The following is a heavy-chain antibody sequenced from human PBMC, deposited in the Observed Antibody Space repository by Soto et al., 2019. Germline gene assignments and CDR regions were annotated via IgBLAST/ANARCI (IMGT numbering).Heavy chain of an antibody. V-gene: IGHV4-30-2*01. CDR2: IYHSGST. CDR1: GGSISRGGYS. CDR3: ARGGWKLFDY. Sequence: SEALSLTCAVSGGSISRGGYSWSWIRQPPGKGLEWIGYIYHSGSTYYNPSLKSRVTISVDRSKNQFSLKLSSVTAADTAVYYCARGGWKLFDYWGQGTLVTVSS. J-gene: IGHJ4*02. D-gene: IGHD6-19*01.